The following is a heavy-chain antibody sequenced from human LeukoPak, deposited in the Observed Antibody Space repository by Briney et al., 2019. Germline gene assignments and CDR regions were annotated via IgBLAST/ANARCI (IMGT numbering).Heavy chain of an antibody. CDR3: ARAAVRTNAFDI. D-gene: IGHD4/OR15-4a*01. V-gene: IGHV3-21*01. Sequence: GGSLRLSCAASGFTFSSYSMNWVRQAPGKGLEWVSSISSSSSYIYFADSVKGRFTISRDNAKNSLYLQMNSLRAEDTAVYYCARAAVRTNAFDIWGQGTMVTVSS. CDR1: GFTFSSYS. J-gene: IGHJ3*02. CDR2: ISSSSSYI.